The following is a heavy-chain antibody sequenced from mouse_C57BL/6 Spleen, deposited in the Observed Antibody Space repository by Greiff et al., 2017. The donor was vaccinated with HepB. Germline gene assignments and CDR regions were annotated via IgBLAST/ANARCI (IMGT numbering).Heavy chain of an antibody. CDR1: GYTFTSYW. CDR3: ARRGITTVVATEDY. V-gene: IGHV1-61*01. Sequence: QVQLQQSGAELVRPGSSVKLSCKASGYTFTSYWMDWVKQRPGQGLEWIGNIYPSDSETHYNQKFKDKATLTVDKSSSTAYMQLGSLTSEDSAVYYCARRGITTVVATEDYWGQGTTLTVSS. D-gene: IGHD1-1*01. J-gene: IGHJ2*01. CDR2: IYPSDSET.